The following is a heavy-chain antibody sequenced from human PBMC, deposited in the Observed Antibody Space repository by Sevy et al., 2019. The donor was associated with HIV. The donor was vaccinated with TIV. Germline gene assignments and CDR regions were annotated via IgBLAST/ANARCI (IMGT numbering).Heavy chain of an antibody. Sequence: GGSPRLSCSAFGFNFQTFGMHWVRQAPGKGPEWLAVISSDGINHNYAASVKGRFTIYRDNSKSLLFLQMNSLTPNDTAVYFCTKESLRGTYIRGDFDHWGQGTLVTVSS. CDR2: ISSDGINH. CDR1: GFNFQTFG. CDR3: TKESLRGTYIRGDFDH. D-gene: IGHD3-10*02. J-gene: IGHJ4*02. V-gene: IGHV3-30*18.